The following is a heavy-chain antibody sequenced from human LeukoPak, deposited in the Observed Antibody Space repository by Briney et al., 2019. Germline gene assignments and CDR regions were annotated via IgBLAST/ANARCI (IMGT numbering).Heavy chain of an antibody. Sequence: PGGSLKLSCTASGFTFSSYGMHWVRQAPGKGLEWVGVIWYDGSNKYYADSVKGRFTISRDNSKNTLYLQMNSLRAEDTAVYYCAKTDSSGYILDYWGQGTLVTVSS. CDR3: AKTDSSGYILDY. CDR1: GFTFSSYG. D-gene: IGHD3-22*01. V-gene: IGHV3-33*06. J-gene: IGHJ4*02. CDR2: IWYDGSNK.